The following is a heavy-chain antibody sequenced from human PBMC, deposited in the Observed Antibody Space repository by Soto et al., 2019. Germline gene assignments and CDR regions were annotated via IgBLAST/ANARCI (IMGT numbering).Heavy chain of an antibody. D-gene: IGHD1-26*01. CDR2: LFHTGRA. J-gene: IGHJ5*02. CDR1: GGSLSSSNW. Sequence: SETLSLTCAVSGGSLSSSNWWSWVRQPPGKGLEWIGELFHTGRANYNPSLKSRVTISVDTSKNQFSLKLSSVTAADTAVYYCASYRVGAMFDPWGQGTLVTVSS. CDR3: ASYRVGAMFDP. V-gene: IGHV4-4*02.